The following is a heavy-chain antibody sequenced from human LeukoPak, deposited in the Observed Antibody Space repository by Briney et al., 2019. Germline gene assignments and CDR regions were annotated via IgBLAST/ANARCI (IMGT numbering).Heavy chain of an antibody. D-gene: IGHD1-26*01. CDR2: ISWNSGSI. Sequence: GGSLRLSRAASGFTFDDYAMHWVRQAPGKGLEWVSGISWNSGSIGYADSVKGRFTISRDNAKNSLYLQMNSLRAEDTALYYCAKDKGAEFYFDYWGQGTLVTVSS. J-gene: IGHJ4*02. CDR3: AKDKGAEFYFDY. V-gene: IGHV3-9*01. CDR1: GFTFDDYA.